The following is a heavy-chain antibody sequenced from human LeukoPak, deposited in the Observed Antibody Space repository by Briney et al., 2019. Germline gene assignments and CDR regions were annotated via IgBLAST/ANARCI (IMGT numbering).Heavy chain of an antibody. CDR3: ARSSITMIVVDAFDI. J-gene: IGHJ3*02. D-gene: IGHD3-22*01. CDR1: GGSISSYY. Sequence: PSETLSLTCTVSGGSISSYYCSWIRQPPGKGLEWIGYIYYSGSTNYNPSLKSRVTISVDTSKNQFSLKLSSVTAADTAVYYCARSSITMIVVDAFDIWGQGTMVTVSS. CDR2: IYYSGST. V-gene: IGHV4-59*08.